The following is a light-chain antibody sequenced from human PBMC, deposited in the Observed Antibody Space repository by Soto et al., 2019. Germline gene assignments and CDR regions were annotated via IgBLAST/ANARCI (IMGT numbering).Light chain of an antibody. CDR3: QQYGSSPIT. V-gene: IGKV3-20*01. Sequence: EIVLTQSPGILSLSPGERATLSCRASQSVSNDFLAWYQQKPGQAPRLLIYGASTRATGIPDRFSGSGTATDFTLTISRLEPEDFALYYCQQYGSSPITFGQGTRLEIK. CDR1: QSVSNDF. J-gene: IGKJ5*01. CDR2: GAS.